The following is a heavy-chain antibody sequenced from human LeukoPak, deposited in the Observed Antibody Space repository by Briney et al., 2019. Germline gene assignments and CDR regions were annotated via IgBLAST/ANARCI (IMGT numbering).Heavy chain of an antibody. D-gene: IGHD3-3*01. J-gene: IGHJ3*02. CDR1: GYSISSGYY. CDR2: IYHSGST. CDR3: ARERRFLEWLFRRPAAFDI. Sequence: SETLSLTCTVSGYSISSGYYWGWIRQPPGKGLEWIGSIYHSGSTYYIPSLKSRVTISVDTSKNQFSLKLSSVTAADTAVYYCARERRFLEWLFRRPAAFDIWGQGTMVTVSS. V-gene: IGHV4-38-2*02.